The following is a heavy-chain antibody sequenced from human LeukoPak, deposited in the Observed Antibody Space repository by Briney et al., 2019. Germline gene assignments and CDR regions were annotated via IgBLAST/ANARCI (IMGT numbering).Heavy chain of an antibody. V-gene: IGHV3-30-3*01. D-gene: IGHD1-26*01. Sequence: GGSLRLSCAASGFTFSGYAMHWVRQAPGKGLEWVAVISYDGSNKYYADSVKGRFTISRDNSKSTLYLQMNSLRAEDTAVYYCARGLDLGDLDYRGQGTLVTVSS. CDR1: GFTFSGYA. CDR3: ARGLDLGDLDY. CDR2: ISYDGSNK. J-gene: IGHJ4*02.